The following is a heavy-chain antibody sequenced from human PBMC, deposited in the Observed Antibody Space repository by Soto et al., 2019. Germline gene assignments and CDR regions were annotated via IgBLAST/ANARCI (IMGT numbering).Heavy chain of an antibody. J-gene: IGHJ4*02. Sequence: QVQLVESGGGVVQPGRSLRLSCAASGFTFSSYAMHWVRQAPGKGLEWVAVISYDGSNKYYADSVKGRFTISRDNSKNTLYLQMNSLRAEDTAVYYCARVGYSSGWHEFGYWGQGTLFTVSS. CDR1: GFTFSSYA. D-gene: IGHD6-19*01. V-gene: IGHV3-30-3*01. CDR2: ISYDGSNK. CDR3: ARVGYSSGWHEFGY.